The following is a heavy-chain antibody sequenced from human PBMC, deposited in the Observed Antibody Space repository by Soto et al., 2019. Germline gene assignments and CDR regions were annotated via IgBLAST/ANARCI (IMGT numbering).Heavy chain of an antibody. J-gene: IGHJ4*02. D-gene: IGHD6-6*01. Sequence: QVQLQESDPGLVKPSETLSLTCTVFGGSIRPYYWSWIRQPPGKELEWIGYIYYTGSTNYSPSLKSRVTMSLDTSKNLLSLKLNSVTAADTAVYYCARGSPLSSSFPLDYWGQGSLVAVSS. V-gene: IGHV4-59*12. CDR1: GGSIRPYY. CDR2: IYYTGST. CDR3: ARGSPLSSSFPLDY.